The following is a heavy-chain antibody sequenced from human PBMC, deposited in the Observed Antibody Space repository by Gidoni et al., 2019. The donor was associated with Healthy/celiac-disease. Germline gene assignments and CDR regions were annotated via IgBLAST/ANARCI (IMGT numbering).Heavy chain of an antibody. J-gene: IGHJ6*02. Sequence: QVQLVQSGAEVKKPGASVKVSCKASGYTFTSYGISWVRQAPGQGLEWMGWISAYNGNTNYAQKLQGRVTMTTDTSTSTAYMELRSLRSDDTAVYYCASEYRQYQLSHYYYGMDVWGQGTTVTVSS. CDR3: ASEYRQYQLSHYYYGMDV. CDR2: ISAYNGNT. D-gene: IGHD2-2*01. CDR1: GYTFTSYG. V-gene: IGHV1-18*01.